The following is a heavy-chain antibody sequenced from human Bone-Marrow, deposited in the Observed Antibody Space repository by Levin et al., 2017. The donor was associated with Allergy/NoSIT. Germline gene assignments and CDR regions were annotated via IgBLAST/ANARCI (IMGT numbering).Heavy chain of an antibody. J-gene: IGHJ5*02. V-gene: IGHV1-8*01. CDR1: GYTFTSFN. CDR3: ARGDCYSGSCYGPDWFDP. Sequence: GESLKISCKTSGYTFTSFNVYWVRQAPGQGLEWMGYINPNSGNTGYAQKFQGRVTVTRNSSITTAYMELSGLRSEDTAMYYCARGDCYSGSCYGPDWFDPWGQGTQVTVSS. CDR2: INPNSGNT. D-gene: IGHD2-15*01.